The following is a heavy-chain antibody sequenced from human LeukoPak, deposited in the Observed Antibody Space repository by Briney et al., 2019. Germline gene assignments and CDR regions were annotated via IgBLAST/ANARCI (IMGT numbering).Heavy chain of an antibody. Sequence: GGSLRVSCAASGFTFSSYAMHWVRQAPGKGLEWVAVISYDGSNKYYADSVKGRFTISRDNSKNTLYLQMNSLRAEDTAVYYCARDPTAPLRCYFDYWGQGTLVTVSS. V-gene: IGHV3-30-3*01. CDR1: GFTFSSYA. J-gene: IGHJ4*02. CDR3: ARDPTAPLRCYFDY. D-gene: IGHD4-17*01. CDR2: ISYDGSNK.